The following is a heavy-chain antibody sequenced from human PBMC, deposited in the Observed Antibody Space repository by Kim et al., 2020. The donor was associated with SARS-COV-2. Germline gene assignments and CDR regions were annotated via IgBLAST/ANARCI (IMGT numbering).Heavy chain of an antibody. V-gene: IGHV5-51*01. J-gene: IGHJ4*02. D-gene: IGHD1-26*01. Sequence: YSPSFPGQVPISADKSISTAYLQWSSLKASDTAMYYCARSQWEPPGDFDYWGQGTLVTVSS. CDR3: ARSQWEPPGDFDY.